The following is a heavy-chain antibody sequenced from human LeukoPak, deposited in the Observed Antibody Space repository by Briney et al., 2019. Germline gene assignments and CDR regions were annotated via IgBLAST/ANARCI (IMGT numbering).Heavy chain of an antibody. CDR3: AELGITMIGGV. CDR2: IRYDGSIK. CDR1: GFAFSDYG. V-gene: IGHV3-30*02. Sequence: GGSLRLSCAASGFAFSDYGMVWVRQAPGKGLEWVAFIRYDGSIKYYTDSVKDRFTVSRDNAKNSLYLQMNSLRAEDTAVYYCAELGITMIGGVWGKGTTVTISS. J-gene: IGHJ6*04. D-gene: IGHD3-10*02.